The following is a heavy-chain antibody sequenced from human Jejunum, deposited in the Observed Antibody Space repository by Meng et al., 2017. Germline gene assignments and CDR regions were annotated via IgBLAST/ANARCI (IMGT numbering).Heavy chain of an antibody. CDR3: ATTPYDSSGYSSPYFDY. J-gene: IGHJ4*02. V-gene: IGHV3-15*01. D-gene: IGHD3-22*01. Sequence: EVQLVESGGGLVKPGGSLRLSCAASGFTFTNAYISWFRQTPGKGLEWVGRIKSKGDGGTTDYAAPVKGRFTISRDESKNTVYLQMNSLKTEDTAVYYCATTPYDSSGYSSPYFDYWGQGTLVTSPQ. CDR1: GFTFTNAY. CDR2: IKSKGDGGTT.